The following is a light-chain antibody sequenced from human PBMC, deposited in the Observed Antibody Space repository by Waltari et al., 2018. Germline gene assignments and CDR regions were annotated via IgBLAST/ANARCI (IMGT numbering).Light chain of an antibody. CDR1: QRIGNY. Sequence: ETVFTQSPATLSLSPGDRATLSCRSSQRIGNYLTWYQQRPGQVPRLLIYDASNRATSIAATFSGSGSGTDFTHTISSLEPKDFAVYCCQKSDNGPITLGGRTKVEI. V-gene: IGKV3-11*01. J-gene: IGKJ4*01. CDR2: DAS. CDR3: QKSDNGPIT.